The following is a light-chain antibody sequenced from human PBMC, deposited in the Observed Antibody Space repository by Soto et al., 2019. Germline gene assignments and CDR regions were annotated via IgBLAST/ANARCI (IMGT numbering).Light chain of an antibody. V-gene: IGKV3-20*01. CDR2: GTS. Sequence: DIVLTQSPGTLSLSPGERATLSCRASQSISNRYLAWYHQKPGQAPRLLIYGTSNRATGIPDRFSGSGSGIDFTLTISRLEPEDFALYYCQQYTSSPPMSTFGQGTRLEI. CDR3: QQYTSSPPMST. CDR1: QSISNRY. J-gene: IGKJ2*01.